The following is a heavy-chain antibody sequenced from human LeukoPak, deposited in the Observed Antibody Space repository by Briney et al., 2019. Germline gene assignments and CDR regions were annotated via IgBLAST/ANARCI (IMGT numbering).Heavy chain of an antibody. V-gene: IGHV3-53*01. CDR1: GFTVSSNY. D-gene: IGHD6-19*01. J-gene: IGHJ4*02. Sequence: GGSLRLSCAASGFTVSSNYTSWVRQAPGKGLGWVSVIYSGGSTYYADSVKGRFTISRDNSKNTLYLQMNSLRAEDTAVYYCARDTGYSSGFDYWGQGTLVTVSS. CDR2: IYSGGST. CDR3: ARDTGYSSGFDY.